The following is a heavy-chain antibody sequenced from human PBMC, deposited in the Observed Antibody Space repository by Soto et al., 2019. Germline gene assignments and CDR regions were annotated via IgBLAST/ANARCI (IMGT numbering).Heavy chain of an antibody. Sequence: SETLSLTCPVAGVSISCYYWSWIRKPPGKGLEWIGNVYYSGGAKYNPSVKRRVSISVDTSKNQFSLNLSSVTAADTAVYYCTRDGDGRMTTNPYYYYGMDVWGPGITVPVSS. V-gene: IGHV4-59*01. CDR3: TRDGDGRMTTNPYYYYGMDV. CDR1: GVSISCYY. D-gene: IGHD2-21*02. CDR2: VYYSGGA. J-gene: IGHJ6*02.